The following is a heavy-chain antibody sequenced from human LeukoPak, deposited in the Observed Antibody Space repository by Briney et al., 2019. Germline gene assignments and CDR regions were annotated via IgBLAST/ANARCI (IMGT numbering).Heavy chain of an antibody. D-gene: IGHD3-10*01. V-gene: IGHV3-74*03. CDR2: LRSGGSGT. CDR3: VRGREVRGRSMDV. CDR1: GFNFSSHW. Sequence: QSGGSLRLSCAASGFNFSSHWMHWVRQAPGKGLVWVSRLRSGGSGTTYADSVKGRFTISRDNAKNTLFLQMNSLRIEDTAVYYCVRGREVRGRSMDVWGKGTTVIVSP. J-gene: IGHJ6*04.